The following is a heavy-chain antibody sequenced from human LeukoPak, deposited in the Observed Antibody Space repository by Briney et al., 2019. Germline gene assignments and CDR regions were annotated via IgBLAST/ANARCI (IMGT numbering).Heavy chain of an antibody. V-gene: IGHV4-39*01. J-gene: IGHJ4*02. CDR1: GVSISSTTYY. Sequence: SETLSLTCIISGVSISSTTYYWGWIRQPPGKRLEWIGSIYYSGNTYYNPSLKSRVTISIDTSKNQFSLNLNSVTAADTAVYYCARQERKILWFGELLPHFDYWGQGTLVTVSS. CDR3: ARQERKILWFGELLPHFDY. CDR2: IYYSGNT. D-gene: IGHD3-10*01.